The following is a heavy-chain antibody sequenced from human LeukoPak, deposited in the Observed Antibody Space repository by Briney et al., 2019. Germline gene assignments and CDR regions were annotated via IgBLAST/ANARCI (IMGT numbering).Heavy chain of an antibody. Sequence: SETLSLTCTVSGDSLSSYYWTWVRQPPGKGLEWIGYYYSGSTNYNPSLNSRVTISLDPSQNLFSLKLTSVTAADTAVYYCAVDKAAVTWDWFDPWGQGIPVIVSS. CDR1: GDSLSSYY. V-gene: IGHV4-59*12. D-gene: IGHD5-18*01. CDR2: YYSGST. CDR3: AVDKAAVTWDWFDP. J-gene: IGHJ5*02.